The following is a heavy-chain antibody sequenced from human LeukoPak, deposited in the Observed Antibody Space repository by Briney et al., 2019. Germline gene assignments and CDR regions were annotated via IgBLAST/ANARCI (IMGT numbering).Heavy chain of an antibody. J-gene: IGHJ4*02. CDR2: ISETSSFM. V-gene: IGHV3-48*01. CDR3: AGASGSYSYYFDY. Sequence: PGGSLRLSCAASGFTFSSYSMNWVRQAPGKGLEWISYISETSSFMYYADSVKGRFTISRDNAKNSLYLQMSSLRAEDTAVYFCAGASGSYSYYFDYWGQGTLVTVSS. D-gene: IGHD3-10*01. CDR1: GFTFSSYS.